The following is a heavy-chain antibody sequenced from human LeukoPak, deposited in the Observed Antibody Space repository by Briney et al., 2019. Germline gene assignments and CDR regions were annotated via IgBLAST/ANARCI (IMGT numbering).Heavy chain of an antibody. Sequence: ASVKVSCKASGYTFTGYYIHWVRQAPGQGLEWMGWISAYNGNTNYAQKLQGRVTMTTDTSTSTAYMELRSLRSDDTAVYYCARQQRYSREDYWGQGTLVTVSS. V-gene: IGHV1-18*04. CDR2: ISAYNGNT. D-gene: IGHD6-13*01. J-gene: IGHJ4*02. CDR3: ARQQRYSREDY. CDR1: GYTFTGYY.